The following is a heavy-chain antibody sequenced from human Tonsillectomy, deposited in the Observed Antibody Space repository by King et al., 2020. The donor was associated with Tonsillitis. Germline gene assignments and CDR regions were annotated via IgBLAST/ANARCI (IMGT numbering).Heavy chain of an antibody. CDR1: GFTFDDYA. CDR3: ATDKYASWPYYNANDY. D-gene: IGHD3-10*01. CDR2: ISGDGGTT. V-gene: IGHV3-43*02. J-gene: IGHJ4*02. Sequence: VQLVQSGGGVVQPGGSLRLSCAASGFTFDDYAMHWVRQAPGKGLEWVSLISGDGGTTYYTDSVKGRFTISRDNNNNSLYLQMNSLRTEDTALYYCATDKYASWPYYNANDYWGQGTLVTVSS.